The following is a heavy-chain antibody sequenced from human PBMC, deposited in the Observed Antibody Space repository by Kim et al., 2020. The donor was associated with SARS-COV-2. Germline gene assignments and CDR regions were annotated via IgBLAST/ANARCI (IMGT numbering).Heavy chain of an antibody. V-gene: IGHV3-49*04. CDR2: IRSKAYGGTT. CDR1: GFTFGDYA. CDR3: TVVVTPN. J-gene: IGHJ4*02. Sequence: GGSLRLSCTASGFTFGDYAMSWVRQAPGKGLEWVGFIRSKAYGGTTEYAASVKGRFTISRDDSKSIAYLQMNSLKTEDTAVYYCTVVVTPNWGQGTLVTVSS. D-gene: IGHD2-21*02.